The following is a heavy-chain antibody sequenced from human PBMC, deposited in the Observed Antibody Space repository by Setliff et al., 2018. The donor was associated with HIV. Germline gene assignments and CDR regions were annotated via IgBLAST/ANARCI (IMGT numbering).Heavy chain of an antibody. CDR2: IKSKTDGGTT. V-gene: IGHV3-15*01. CDR3: ARNQGNSFGQGFDY. CDR1: GFSFNNYW. J-gene: IGHJ4*02. Sequence: GSLRLSCVASGFSFNNYWMTWVRQAPGKGLEWVGRIKSKTDGGTTDYAAPVKGRFTISRDDSKNTLYLQMNSLKTEDAGVYYCARNQGNSFGQGFDYWGQGTLVTVSS. D-gene: IGHD5-18*01.